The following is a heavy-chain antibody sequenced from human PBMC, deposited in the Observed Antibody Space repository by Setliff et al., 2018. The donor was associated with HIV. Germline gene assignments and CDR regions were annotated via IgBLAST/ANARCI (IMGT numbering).Heavy chain of an antibody. V-gene: IGHV1-69*13. CDR2: VIPFFGTV. CDR3: ARDDQYYDMGSIIFDYYFDL. D-gene: IGHD3-16*01. J-gene: IGHJ2*01. CDR1: GGLFVHYA. Sequence: SVKVSCKTFGGLFVHYAMNWVRQAPGQGLEWVGGVIPFFGTVVYAPKFQGRVTIAANEYTSTSFLELSSLTSEDTAVYYCARDDQYYDMGSIIFDYYFDLWGQGTLVTVSS.